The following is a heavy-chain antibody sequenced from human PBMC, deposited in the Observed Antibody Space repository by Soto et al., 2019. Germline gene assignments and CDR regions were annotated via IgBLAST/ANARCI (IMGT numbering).Heavy chain of an antibody. CDR2: IWYDVSNK. D-gene: IGHD2-2*01. V-gene: IGHV3-33*01. CDR1: GFTFSSYG. Sequence: QVQLVESGGGVVQPGRSLRLSCAASGFTFSSYGMHWVRQAPGKGLEWVAVIWYDVSNKYYADSVKGRFTISRDNSKNTLYLQMNSLRAEDTAVYYCARGYCSSTSCPHYYYYYYMDVWGKGTTVTVSS. CDR3: ARGYCSSTSCPHYYYYYYMDV. J-gene: IGHJ6*03.